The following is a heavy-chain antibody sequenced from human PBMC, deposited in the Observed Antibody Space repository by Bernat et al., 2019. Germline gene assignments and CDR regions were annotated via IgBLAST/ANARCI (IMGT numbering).Heavy chain of an antibody. CDR1: GGSISSGDYY. D-gene: IGHD2-15*01. J-gene: IGHJ6*02. V-gene: IGHV4-30-4*01. CDR3: ARDTRYSSGPLGHYGMDV. Sequence: QVQLQESGPGLVKPSQTLSLTCTVSGGSISSGDYYWSWIRQPPGKGLEWIGYIYYSGSTYYNPSLKSRVTISVDTSKNQFSLKLSSVTAADTAVYYCARDTRYSSGPLGHYGMDVWGQGTTVTVSS. CDR2: IYYSGST.